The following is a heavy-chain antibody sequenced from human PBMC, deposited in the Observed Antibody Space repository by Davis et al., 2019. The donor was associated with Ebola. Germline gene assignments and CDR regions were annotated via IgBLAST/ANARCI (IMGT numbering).Heavy chain of an antibody. CDR3: ARQLPYYSYGMDV. J-gene: IGHJ6*02. V-gene: IGHV3-53*01. CDR2: IYNGGST. Sequence: GGSLRLSCAASGFTVSSNHMSWVRQAPGKGLEWVSVIYNGGSTYYADSVKGRFTISRDNSKNTLYLQMNSLRAEDTAVYFCARQLPYYSYGMDVWGQGTTVTVSS. D-gene: IGHD2-2*01. CDR1: GFTVSSNH.